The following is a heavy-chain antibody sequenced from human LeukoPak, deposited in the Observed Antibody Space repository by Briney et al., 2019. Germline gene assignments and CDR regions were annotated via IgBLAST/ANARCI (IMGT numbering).Heavy chain of an antibody. J-gene: IGHJ5*02. D-gene: IGHD3-10*01. Sequence: SETLSLTCTVSGGSISSSSYYWGWIRQPPGKGLEWIGSIYYSGSTYYNPSLKSRVTISVDTSKNQFSLKLSSVTAADTAVYYCARRYGGWFDPWGQGTLVTVSS. V-gene: IGHV4-39*07. CDR3: ARRYGGWFDP. CDR1: GGSISSSSYY. CDR2: IYYSGST.